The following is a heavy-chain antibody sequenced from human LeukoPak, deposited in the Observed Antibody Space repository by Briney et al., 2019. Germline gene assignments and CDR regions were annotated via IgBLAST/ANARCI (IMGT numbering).Heavy chain of an antibody. CDR1: SYSISSGYY. CDR2: INHSGST. D-gene: IGHD4-17*01. J-gene: IGHJ4*02. Sequence: SETLSLTCTVSSYSISSGYYWGWIRQPSGKGLEWIGEINHSGSTDYNPSLKSRVTISVDTSKNQFSLKLSSVTAADTAVYYCARGGDYGDFVDYWGQGTLVTVSS. CDR3: ARGGDYGDFVDY. V-gene: IGHV4-38-2*02.